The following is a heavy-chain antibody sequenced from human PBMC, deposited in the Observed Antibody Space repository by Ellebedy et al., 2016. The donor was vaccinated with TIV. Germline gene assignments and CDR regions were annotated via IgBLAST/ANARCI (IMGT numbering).Heavy chain of an antibody. Sequence: PGGSLRLSCAASGFTFSRYAVHWVRRAPGKGLEWVAVISSDGGNKYYADSVKGRFTISRDNSKNTLYLQMHSLRAEDTAVYYCARERVVSSSWHQSLDAFDLWGQGTQVTVSS. D-gene: IGHD6-13*01. J-gene: IGHJ3*01. V-gene: IGHV3-30-3*01. CDR1: GFTFSRYA. CDR2: ISSDGGNK. CDR3: ARERVVSSSWHQSLDAFDL.